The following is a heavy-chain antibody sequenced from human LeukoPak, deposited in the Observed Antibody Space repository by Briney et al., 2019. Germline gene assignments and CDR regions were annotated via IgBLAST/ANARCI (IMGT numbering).Heavy chain of an antibody. Sequence: SETLSLTCTVSGGSINNASYYWGWIRQPPGKGLEWIGYIYYSGSTNYNPSLKSRVTISVDTSKNQFSLKLSTVTAADTAVYYCARRGIAGRSAFDIWGQGTMVTVSS. V-gene: IGHV4-61*05. D-gene: IGHD1-1*01. CDR3: ARRGIAGRSAFDI. CDR1: GGSINNASYY. J-gene: IGHJ3*02. CDR2: IYYSGST.